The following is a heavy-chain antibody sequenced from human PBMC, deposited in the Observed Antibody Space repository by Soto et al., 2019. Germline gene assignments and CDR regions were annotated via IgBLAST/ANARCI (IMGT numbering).Heavy chain of an antibody. J-gene: IGHJ4*02. Sequence: ASVKVSCKASGYTFTGFYLHWLRQAPRQGLEWMGWVNPNSGGTNYAQKFQGRVTFTRDTSINTAYMELTRLGSDDTAVYFCARVGDGSYSPFHFWGQGTPVTVSS. CDR1: GYTFTGFY. D-gene: IGHD6-19*01. CDR3: ARVGDGSYSPFHF. CDR2: VNPNSGGT. V-gene: IGHV1-2*02.